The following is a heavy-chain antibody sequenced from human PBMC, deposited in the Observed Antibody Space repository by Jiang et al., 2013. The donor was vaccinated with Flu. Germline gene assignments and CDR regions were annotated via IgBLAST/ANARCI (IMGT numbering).Heavy chain of an antibody. CDR1: GGSLGAHF. Sequence: SLTCAVSGGSLGAHFWTWIRXPGGGLEWIGEINLSGFSNYKPSLKSRVTMLLDMSKNQFSLTLTSVTAADTGVYYCVRVSYVAYYFDNWGLGTLVTVSS. CDR3: VRVSYVAYYFDN. J-gene: IGHJ4*02. CDR2: INLSGFS. V-gene: IGHV4-34*01. D-gene: IGHD1-26*01.